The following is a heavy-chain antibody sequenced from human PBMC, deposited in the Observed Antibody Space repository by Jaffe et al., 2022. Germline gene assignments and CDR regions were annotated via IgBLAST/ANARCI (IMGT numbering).Heavy chain of an antibody. J-gene: IGHJ4*02. CDR2: IYYSGST. CDR3: AREIAAAGTPFDY. V-gene: IGHV4-59*01. Sequence: QVQLQESGPGLVKPSETLSLTCTVSGGSISSYYWSWIRQPPGKGLEWIGYIYYSGSTNYNPSLKSRVTISVDTSKNQFSLKLSSVTAADTAVYYCAREIAAAGTPFDYWGQGTLVTVSS. CDR1: GGSISSYY. D-gene: IGHD6-13*01.